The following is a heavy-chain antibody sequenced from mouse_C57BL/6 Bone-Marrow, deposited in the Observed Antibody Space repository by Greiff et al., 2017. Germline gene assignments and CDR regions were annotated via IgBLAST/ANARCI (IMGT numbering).Heavy chain of an antibody. CDR1: GFTFSSYA. J-gene: IGHJ1*03. V-gene: IGHV5-4*01. CDR3: ARDHRWLLLWYFDV. Sequence: DVQLVESGGGLVKPGGSLKLSCAASGFTFSSYAMSWVRQTPEKRLEWVATISDGGSYTYYPDNVKGRFTISRDNAKNNLYLQMSHLKSEDTAMYYCARDHRWLLLWYFDVWGTGTTVTVSS. CDR2: ISDGGSYT. D-gene: IGHD2-3*01.